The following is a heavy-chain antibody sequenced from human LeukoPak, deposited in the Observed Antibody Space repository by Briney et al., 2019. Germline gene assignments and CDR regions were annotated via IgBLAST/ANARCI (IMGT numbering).Heavy chain of an antibody. D-gene: IGHD2-2*01. CDR1: GCTFTSYG. CDR2: ISAYNGNT. J-gene: IGHJ6*02. CDR3: AREAGIVVVPAADYYYGMDV. Sequence: ASVKVSCKASGCTFTSYGISWVRQAPGQGLEWMGWISAYNGNTNYAQKLQGRVTMTTDTSTSTAYMELRSLRSDDTAVYYCAREAGIVVVPAADYYYGMDVWGQGTTVTVSS. V-gene: IGHV1-18*01.